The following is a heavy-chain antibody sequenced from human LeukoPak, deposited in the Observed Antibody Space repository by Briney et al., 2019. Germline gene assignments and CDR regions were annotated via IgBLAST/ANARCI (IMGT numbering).Heavy chain of an antibody. D-gene: IGHD3-22*01. V-gene: IGHV1-69*13. CDR2: IIPIFGTA. J-gene: IGHJ4*02. CDR3: ARGGGDSSGYYS. Sequence: SVKVSCKASGGTFSSYAISWVRQAPGQGLEWMGGIIPIFGTANYAQKLQGRVTITADESTSTAYMELSSLRSEDTAVYYCARGGGDSSGYYSWGQGTLVTVSS. CDR1: GGTFSSYA.